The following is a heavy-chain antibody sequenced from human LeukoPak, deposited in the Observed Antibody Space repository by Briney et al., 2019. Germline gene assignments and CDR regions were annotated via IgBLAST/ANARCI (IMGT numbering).Heavy chain of an antibody. V-gene: IGHV4-38-2*02. CDR1: GASISGYY. CDR3: ARDGSGWFPHAFDI. D-gene: IGHD6-19*01. Sequence: PSETLSLTCTVSGASISGYYWSWIRQPPGKGLEWIGSIYHSGSTYYNPSLKSRVTISVDTSKNQFSLKLSSVTAADTAVYYCARDGSGWFPHAFDIWGQGTMVTVSS. CDR2: IYHSGST. J-gene: IGHJ3*02.